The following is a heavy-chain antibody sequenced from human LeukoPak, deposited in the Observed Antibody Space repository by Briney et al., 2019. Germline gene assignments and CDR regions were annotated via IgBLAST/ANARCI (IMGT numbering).Heavy chain of an antibody. V-gene: IGHV3-30*18. D-gene: IGHD3-3*01. CDR2: ISYDGSNK. CDR1: GFTFSSYG. CDR3: AKDSELEN. J-gene: IGHJ4*02. Sequence: GGSLRLSCAASGFTFSSYGMHWVRQAPGKGLEWVAVISYDGSNKYYADSVKGRFTISRDSSKNTLYLQMNSLRAEDTAVYYCAKDSELENWGQGTLVTVSS.